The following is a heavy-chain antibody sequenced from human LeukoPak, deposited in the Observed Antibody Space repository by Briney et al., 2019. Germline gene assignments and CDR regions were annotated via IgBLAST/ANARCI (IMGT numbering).Heavy chain of an antibody. Sequence: SETLSLTYTVSGGSISSYYWSWIRQPPGKGLEWIGYIYYSGSTNYNPSLKSRVTISVDTSKNQFSLKLSSVTAADTAVYYCARDRGWMGYGDYYCDYWGQGTLVTVSS. D-gene: IGHD4-17*01. CDR3: ARDRGWMGYGDYYCDY. CDR1: GGSISSYY. CDR2: IYYSGST. V-gene: IGHV4-59*01. J-gene: IGHJ4*02.